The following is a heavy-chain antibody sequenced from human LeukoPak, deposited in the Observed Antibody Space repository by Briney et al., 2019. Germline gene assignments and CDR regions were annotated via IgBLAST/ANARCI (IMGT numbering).Heavy chain of an antibody. D-gene: IGHD6-19*01. CDR3: ARDGRAVAGLTSIGTFDV. Sequence: PSETLSLTCTVSGGSLSSYYWSWLRQPPGKGLEWIGYIYYSGSTNYNPSLKSRVTISVDTSKNQFSLKLSSVTAADTAVYYCARDGRAVAGLTSIGTFDVWGQGTMVTVSS. J-gene: IGHJ3*01. CDR1: GGSLSSYY. V-gene: IGHV4-59*01. CDR2: IYYSGST.